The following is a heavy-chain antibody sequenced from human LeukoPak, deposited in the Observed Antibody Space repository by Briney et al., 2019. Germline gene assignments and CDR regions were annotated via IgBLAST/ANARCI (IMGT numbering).Heavy chain of an antibody. J-gene: IGHJ6*02. CDR2: ISGSGGST. Sequence: GGSLRLSCAASGFTFNNYGMNWVRQVPGKGLEWVSAISGSGGSTYYADSVKGRFTISRDNSKNTLYPQMNSLRAEDTAVYYCASGGYGDYVKDGMDVWGQGTTVTVSS. CDR1: GFTFNNYG. V-gene: IGHV3-23*01. D-gene: IGHD4-17*01. CDR3: ASGGYGDYVKDGMDV.